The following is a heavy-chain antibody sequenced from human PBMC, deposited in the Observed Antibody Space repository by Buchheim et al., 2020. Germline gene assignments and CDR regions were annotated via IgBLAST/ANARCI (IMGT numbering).Heavy chain of an antibody. Sequence: VQLVESGGGVVQPGSSLTLSCAASGFAFGSYGMHWVRQAPGKGLEWVSYIRNSGDLIYYGDSVKGRFTISRDNAKNSLYLQMNSLRAEDTALYYCARDSSGDGGDFGYYFDYWGQGA. CDR3: ARDSSGDGGDFGYYFDY. CDR2: IRNSGDLI. V-gene: IGHV3-48*04. CDR1: GFAFGSYG. J-gene: IGHJ4*02. D-gene: IGHD2-21*02.